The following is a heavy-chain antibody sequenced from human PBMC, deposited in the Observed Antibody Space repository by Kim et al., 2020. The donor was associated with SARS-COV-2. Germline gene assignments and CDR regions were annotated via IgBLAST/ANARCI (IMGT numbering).Heavy chain of an antibody. Sequence: ASVKVSCKASGYTFTGYYMHWVRQAPGQGLEWMGWINPNSGGTNYAQKFQGWVTMTRDTSISTAYMELSRLRSDDTAVYYCARGYQLLWGHDAFDIWGQGTMVIVSS. CDR3: ARGYQLLWGHDAFDI. J-gene: IGHJ3*02. V-gene: IGHV1-2*04. D-gene: IGHD2-2*01. CDR1: GYTFTGYY. CDR2: INPNSGGT.